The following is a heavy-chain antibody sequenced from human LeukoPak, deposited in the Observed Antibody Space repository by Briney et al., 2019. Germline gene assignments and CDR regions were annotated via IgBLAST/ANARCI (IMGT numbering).Heavy chain of an antibody. CDR2: MRNERSDK. J-gene: IGHJ4*02. Sequence: GGSLRLSCAASGFTFSSYGMSWVRQAPGRGLEWVAFMRNERSDKYYSDAVKGRFTISRDNSKNTLYLQMNSLRAEDTAVYYCAKFRQYYYGSGSYREYYFAYWGQGTLVTVSS. CDR3: AKFRQYYYGSGSYREYYFAY. V-gene: IGHV3-30*02. CDR1: GFTFSSYG. D-gene: IGHD3-10*01.